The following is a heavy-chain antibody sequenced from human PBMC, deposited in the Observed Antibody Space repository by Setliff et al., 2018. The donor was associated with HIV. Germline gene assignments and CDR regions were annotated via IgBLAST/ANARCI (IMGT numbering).Heavy chain of an antibody. CDR2: ITTYKGNT. CDR3: MRDPSGYDASGYYPLRWYFDL. V-gene: IGHV1-18*01. D-gene: IGHD3-22*01. J-gene: IGHJ2*01. Sequence: ASVKVSCKASGYIFTSYAISWVRQAPGQGLEWMGWITTYKGNTNYAQKFQGRVTMTTDTSTRTVYMDLRSLRSDDTAVYYCMRDPSGYDASGYYPLRWYFDLWGRGILVTVSS. CDR1: GYIFTSYA.